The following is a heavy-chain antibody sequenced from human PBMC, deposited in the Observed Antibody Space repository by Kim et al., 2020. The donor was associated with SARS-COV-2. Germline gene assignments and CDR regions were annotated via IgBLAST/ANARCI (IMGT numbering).Heavy chain of an antibody. V-gene: IGHV1-3*01. CDR3: ARKREGMDV. CDR2: NCNT. Sequence: NCNTKHSRKFQGRVPITRDTSASTAYMELSSLRSEDTAVYYCARKREGMDVWGKGTTVTVSS. J-gene: IGHJ6*03.